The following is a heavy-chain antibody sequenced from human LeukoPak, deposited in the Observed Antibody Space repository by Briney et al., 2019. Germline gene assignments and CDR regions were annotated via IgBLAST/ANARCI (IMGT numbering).Heavy chain of an antibody. Sequence: SGTLSLTCTVSGGSISSYYWSWIRQPPGKGLEWIGYIYNSGSTKYNPSLKSRVTISVDTSKNQFSLKLSSVTAADTAVYYCARGASSSGYSSSWLSDFDYWGQGTLVTVS. CDR3: ARGASSSGYSSSWLSDFDY. V-gene: IGHV4-59*01. J-gene: IGHJ4*02. CDR2: IYNSGST. CDR1: GGSISSYY. D-gene: IGHD6-13*01.